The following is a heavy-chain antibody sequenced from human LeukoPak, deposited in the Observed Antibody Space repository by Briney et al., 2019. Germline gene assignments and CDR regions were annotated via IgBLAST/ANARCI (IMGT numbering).Heavy chain of an antibody. CDR3: ARDRVLGFQH. V-gene: IGHV3-21*01. CDR2: ISSSSSYI. D-gene: IGHD6-6*01. J-gene: IGHJ1*01. Sequence: GGSLRLSCAASGFTFSSYSMNWVRQAPGKGLEWVSSISSSSSYIYYADSVKGRFTISRDSAKNSLYLQMNSLRAEDTAVYYCARDRVLGFQHWGQGTLVTVPS. CDR1: GFTFSSYS.